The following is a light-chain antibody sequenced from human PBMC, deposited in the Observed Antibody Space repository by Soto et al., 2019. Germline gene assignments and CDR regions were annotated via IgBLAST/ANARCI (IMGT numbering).Light chain of an antibody. CDR3: PLFGTSSWT. V-gene: IGKV3-20*01. Sequence: VLPQSTGTLSLSPGERATLSCSASQSGRRSYLAWYQQKPGQAPRLLLYGASRRAAVIPDRFSGIGSGTDFTLTINRLEPEDFAVYYCPLFGTSSWTFGLGTKVEIK. J-gene: IGKJ1*01. CDR1: QSGRRSY. CDR2: GAS.